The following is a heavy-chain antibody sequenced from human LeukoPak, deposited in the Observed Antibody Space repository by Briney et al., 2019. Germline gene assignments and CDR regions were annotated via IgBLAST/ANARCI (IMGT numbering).Heavy chain of an antibody. J-gene: IGHJ4*02. CDR3: VSFYETY. CDR2: INSDGSWT. CDR1: GNYW. Sequence: GGSLRLSCVASGNYWMHWVRQAPGKGLVWVSHINSDGSWTSYADSVKGRFTISKDNAKNTVYLQMNSLRAEDTAVYCCVSFYETYWGRGTQVTVSS. V-gene: IGHV3-74*01. D-gene: IGHD2/OR15-2a*01.